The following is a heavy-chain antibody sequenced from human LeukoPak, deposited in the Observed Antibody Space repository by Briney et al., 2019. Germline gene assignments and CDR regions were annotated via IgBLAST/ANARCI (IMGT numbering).Heavy chain of an antibody. J-gene: IGHJ4*02. CDR2: IWYDGTNK. CDR3: ARIGGDRDPFDY. D-gene: IGHD2-21*02. V-gene: IGHV3-33*01. Sequence: PGGSLRLSCAASGFTFSSYGMHWVRQAPGKGLEWVAVIWYDGTNKYYADSVKGRFTISRDNSESTLYLQMNSLRAEDTAVYYCARIGGDRDPFDYWGQGTLVTVSS. CDR1: GFTFSSYG.